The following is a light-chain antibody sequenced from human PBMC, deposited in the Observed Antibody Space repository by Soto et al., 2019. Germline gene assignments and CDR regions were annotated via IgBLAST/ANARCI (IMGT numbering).Light chain of an antibody. V-gene: IGKV3-20*01. CDR1: QSVSSSY. CDR3: QQYGSSPRT. CDR2: GAS. Sequence: EIVLTQSPGTLSLSPGERATLSCSASQSVSSSYLAWYQQKPVQAPRLLIYGASSRATGIPDRFSGSGSGTDFTLSISRLEAGDFAVYYCQQYGSSPRTFGQGTKLEIK. J-gene: IGKJ2*01.